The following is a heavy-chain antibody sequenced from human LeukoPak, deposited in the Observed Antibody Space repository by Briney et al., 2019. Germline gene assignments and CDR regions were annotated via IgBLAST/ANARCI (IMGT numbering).Heavy chain of an antibody. CDR1: GITFSTYA. CDR3: AKGGAGYCSSTSCLYYFDY. CDR2: ISGSGDST. V-gene: IGHV3-23*01. D-gene: IGHD2-2*01. J-gene: IGHJ4*02. Sequence: GGSLRLSCAASGITFSTYAVNWVRQAPGKGLEWVSTISGSGDSTYYADSVKGRFTISRDNSKNTLLLQMNSLRAEDTAVYYCAKGGAGYCSSTSCLYYFDYWGQGTLVTVST.